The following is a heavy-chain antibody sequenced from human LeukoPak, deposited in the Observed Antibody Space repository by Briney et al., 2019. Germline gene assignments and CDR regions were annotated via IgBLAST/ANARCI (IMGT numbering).Heavy chain of an antibody. V-gene: IGHV4-34*01. CDR3: ARDLYGYGY. Sequence: PSETLSLTCAVYGGSFSGYYWSWIRQPPGKGLEWIGEINHSGSTNYNPSLKSRVTISVDTSKNQFSLKLSSVTAADTAVYYCARDLYGYGYWGQGTLVTVSS. D-gene: IGHD5-18*01. J-gene: IGHJ4*02. CDR1: GGSFSGYY. CDR2: INHSGST.